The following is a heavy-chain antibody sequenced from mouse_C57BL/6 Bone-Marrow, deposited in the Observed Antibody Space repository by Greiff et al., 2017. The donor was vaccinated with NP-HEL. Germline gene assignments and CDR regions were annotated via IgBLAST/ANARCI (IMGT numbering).Heavy chain of an antibody. CDR3: AREQENWVHWYFDV. J-gene: IGHJ1*03. Sequence: VQLKESGPGLVKPSQSLSLTCSVTGYSITSGYYWNWIRQFPGNKLEWMGYISYDGSNNYNPSLKNRISFTRDTSKNQFFLKLNAVTTEDTATYYCAREQENWVHWYFDVWGTGTTVTVSS. CDR2: ISYDGSN. V-gene: IGHV3-6*01. D-gene: IGHD4-1*01. CDR1: GYSITSGYY.